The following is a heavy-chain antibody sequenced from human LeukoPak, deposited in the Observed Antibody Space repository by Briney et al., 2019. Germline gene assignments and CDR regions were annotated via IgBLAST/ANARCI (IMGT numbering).Heavy chain of an antibody. J-gene: IGHJ6*03. CDR1: GFTFSSYS. CDR2: ISSSSSYI. Sequence: GGSLRLSCAASGFTFSSYSMNWVRQAPGKGLEWVSSISSSSSYIYYADSVKGRFTISRDNAKNSLYLQMNSLRAEDTAVYYCAREFQLLLNYYYMDVWGKGTTVTVSS. D-gene: IGHD2-15*01. V-gene: IGHV3-21*01. CDR3: AREFQLLLNYYYMDV.